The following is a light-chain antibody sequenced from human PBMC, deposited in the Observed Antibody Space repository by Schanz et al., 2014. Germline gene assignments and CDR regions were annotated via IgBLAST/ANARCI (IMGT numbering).Light chain of an antibody. CDR2: GAS. CDR3: QQYLTYPLT. J-gene: IGKJ4*01. CDR1: QGISSH. Sequence: IQLTQSPSSLSASVGDRVTITCRASQGISSHLAWYQQKPGKAPKLLIYGASTLQIGVPSRFSGSGSGTDFTLAISSLQPEDFATYHCQQYLTYPLTFGGGTKVEIK. V-gene: IGKV1-9*01.